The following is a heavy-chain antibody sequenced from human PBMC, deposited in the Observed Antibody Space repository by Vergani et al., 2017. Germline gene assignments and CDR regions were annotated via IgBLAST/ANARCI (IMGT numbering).Heavy chain of an antibody. CDR1: GFSLSTGGMR. V-gene: IGHV2-70*04. CDR2: IDWDDDK. D-gene: IGHD3-22*01. CDR3: ARGVGYYDSSGYLDYFDS. Sequence: QVTLKESGPALVKPTQTLTLTCTFSGFSLSTGGMRVSWIRQPPGKALEWLARIDWDDDKFYSTSLKTRLTISKDTSKNQAVLTMSNMDPVDTATYYCARGVGYYDSSGYLDYFDSWGQGTLVTVSS. J-gene: IGHJ4*02.